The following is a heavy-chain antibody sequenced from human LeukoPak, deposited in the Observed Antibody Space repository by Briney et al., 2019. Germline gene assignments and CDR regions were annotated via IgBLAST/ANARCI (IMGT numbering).Heavy chain of an antibody. Sequence: SETLSLTCTVSGGPISSYYWSWIRQPAGKGLEWIGRIYTSGSTNYNPSLKSRVTMSVGTSKNQFSLKLSSVTAADTAVYYCARDWARVEISGYYYYMDVWGKGTTVTISS. D-gene: IGHD5-24*01. J-gene: IGHJ6*03. CDR1: GGPISSYY. V-gene: IGHV4-4*07. CDR2: IYTSGST. CDR3: ARDWARVEISGYYYYMDV.